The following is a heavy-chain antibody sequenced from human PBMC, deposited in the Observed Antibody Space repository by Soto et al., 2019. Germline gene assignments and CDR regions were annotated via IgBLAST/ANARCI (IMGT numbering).Heavy chain of an antibody. CDR3: ARESIYCTNGVCYTGDFDF. Sequence: SETLSLTCAVSGGSISSSNWWSWVRQPPGKGLEWIGEIYHSGSTNYNPSLKSRVTISVDNSKNQFSLKLSSVTAADTAVYYSARESIYCTNGVCYTGDFDFWGQGTLVTVSS. J-gene: IGHJ4*02. CDR1: GGSISSSNW. V-gene: IGHV4-4*02. D-gene: IGHD2-8*01. CDR2: IYHSGST.